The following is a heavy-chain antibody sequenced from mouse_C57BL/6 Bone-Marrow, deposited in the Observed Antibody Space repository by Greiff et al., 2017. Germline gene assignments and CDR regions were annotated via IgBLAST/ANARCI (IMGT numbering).Heavy chain of an antibody. D-gene: IGHD2-1*01. CDR1: GFTFTSYG. CDR3: ARKCLWYPDY. Sequence: VKLVESGAELARPGASVKLSCKASGFTFTSYGISWVKQRTGQGLEWIGEIYPRSGNTYYNENFKGQATLPADKSSSTAYMELRSLTAEDSAVYFCARKCLWYPDYWGQGTTLTVSS. CDR2: IYPRSGNT. J-gene: IGHJ2*01. V-gene: IGHV1-81*01.